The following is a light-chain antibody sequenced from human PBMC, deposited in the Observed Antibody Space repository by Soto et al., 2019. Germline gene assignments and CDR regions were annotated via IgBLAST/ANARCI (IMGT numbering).Light chain of an antibody. CDR2: DTD. J-gene: IGLJ3*02. V-gene: IGLV7-46*01. CDR3: LLSYSGAWV. Sequence: QAVVTQEPSMTVSPGGTVTLTCVSSTGSVTSGHSPYWFQQKPGQAPRPLIFDTDHRHAWTPARFSGSLLGGKAALTLSGAHPDDEADYYCLLSYSGAWVFGGGTKVTVL. CDR1: TGSVTSGHS.